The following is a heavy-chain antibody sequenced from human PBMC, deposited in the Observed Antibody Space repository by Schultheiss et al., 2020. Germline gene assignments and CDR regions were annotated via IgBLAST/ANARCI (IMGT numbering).Heavy chain of an antibody. CDR2: IYYSGST. V-gene: IGHV4-39*07. D-gene: IGHD3-3*01. CDR3: ARGRVDITIFGVVSPPYYYYYMDV. J-gene: IGHJ6*03. Sequence: GSLRLSCAVSGGSISSSSYYWGWIRQPPGKGLEWIGSIYYSGSTYYNPSLKSRVTISVDTSKNQFSLKLSSVTAADTAVYYCARGRVDITIFGVVSPPYYYYYMDVWGKGTTVTVSS. CDR1: GGSISSSSYY.